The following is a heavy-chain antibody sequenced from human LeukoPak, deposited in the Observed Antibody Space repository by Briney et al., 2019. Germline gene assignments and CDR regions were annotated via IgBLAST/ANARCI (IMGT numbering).Heavy chain of an antibody. CDR1: GFIFSSYA. CDR3: ARDTTSTYYYYGMDV. V-gene: IGHV3-30-3*01. J-gene: IGHJ6*02. D-gene: IGHD1-14*01. Sequence: PGGSLRLSCVAFGFIFSSYAMHWVRQAPGKGLEWVAVISYDGSNEYYADSVKGRFTISRDKSKNTLYLQMNSLRSEDTAVYHCARDTTSTYYYYGMDVWGQGTTVTVSS. CDR2: ISYDGSNE.